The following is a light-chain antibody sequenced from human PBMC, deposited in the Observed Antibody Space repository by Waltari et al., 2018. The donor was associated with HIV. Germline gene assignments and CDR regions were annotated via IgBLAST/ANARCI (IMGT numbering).Light chain of an antibody. J-gene: IGLJ3*02. V-gene: IGLV1-40*01. CDR1: SSNIGAGYD. Sequence: QSVLTQPPSVSGAPGQRVTISCTGSSSNIGAGYDVHWYQQFPGSAPKLRIYGNRHRPSGIPDRFSVSKSGASASLAVTGLQADDEADYYCQSYDSDLSGWVFGGGTKLTV. CDR2: GNR. CDR3: QSYDSDLSGWV.